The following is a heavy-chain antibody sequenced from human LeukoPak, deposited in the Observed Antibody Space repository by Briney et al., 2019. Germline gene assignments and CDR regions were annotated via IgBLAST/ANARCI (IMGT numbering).Heavy chain of an antibody. D-gene: IGHD2-2*01. Sequence: ASVRVSCKASGYSFTDYYIYWVRQAPGQGLESMGYIKPEGGLTTYVQRFQGSVTMTRDTSISTAYLELTRVTSDDTAIYYCARAFCSTSRCESTYWGQGTRVIVSS. J-gene: IGHJ4*02. CDR3: ARAFCSTSRCESTY. CDR2: IKPEGGLT. V-gene: IGHV1-2*02. CDR1: GYSFTDYY.